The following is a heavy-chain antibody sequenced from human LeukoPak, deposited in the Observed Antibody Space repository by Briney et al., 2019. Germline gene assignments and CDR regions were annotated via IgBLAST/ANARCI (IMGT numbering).Heavy chain of an antibody. J-gene: IGHJ6*03. Sequence: GASVKVSCKASGYTFTSYDINWVRQATGQGLEWMGWMNPNSGNTGYAQKFQGRVTMTRNTSISTAYMELSSLRSEDTAVYYCARGRLVRVRYYYYMDVWGKGTTVTISS. CDR3: ARGRLVRVRYYYYMDV. CDR1: GYTFTSYD. D-gene: IGHD4/OR15-4a*01. V-gene: IGHV1-8*01. CDR2: MNPNSGNT.